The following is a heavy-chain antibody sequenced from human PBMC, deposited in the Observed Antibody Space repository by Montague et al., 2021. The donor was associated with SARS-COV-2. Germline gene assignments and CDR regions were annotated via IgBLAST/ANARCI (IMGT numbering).Heavy chain of an antibody. V-gene: IGHV4-39*01. CDR1: GHSVSSSDHY. J-gene: IGHJ4*02. CDR3: ARRRLREDYFDF. CDR2: VYYSGYT. Sequence: SDTLSLTRTVSGHSVSSSDHYWGWIRQPPGKGLEWLGIVYYSGYTYYNPSVKGRVTISIDASKNQFSLKLNSLTATDTAIYHCARRRLREDYFDFWGQGTLLTVSS. D-gene: IGHD4-17*01.